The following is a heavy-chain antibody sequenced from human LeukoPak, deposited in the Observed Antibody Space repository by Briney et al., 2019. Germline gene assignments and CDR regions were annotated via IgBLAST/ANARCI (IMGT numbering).Heavy chain of an antibody. D-gene: IGHD1-26*01. Sequence: GGSLRLSCAASGFPFSSYAMYWVRQAPGEGLVWVSRVHGDGNNIGYADFVEGRFTISRDNAKNTLYLEMSSLRREDTAVYYCARARAGDPTDYWGQGTLVTVSS. CDR1: GFPFSSYA. CDR3: ARARAGDPTDY. CDR2: VHGDGNNI. J-gene: IGHJ4*02. V-gene: IGHV3-74*01.